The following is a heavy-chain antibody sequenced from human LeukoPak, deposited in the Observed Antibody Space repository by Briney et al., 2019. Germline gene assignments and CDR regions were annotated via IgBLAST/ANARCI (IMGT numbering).Heavy chain of an antibody. Sequence: PGGSLRLSCAASGFTVSSNYMSWVRQAPGKGLEWVSVIYSGGSTYYADSVKGRFTISRDNSKNTLYLQMNSLRAEDTAVYYCASSAAGDLYFDYWGQETLVTVSS. D-gene: IGHD6-13*01. V-gene: IGHV3-66*01. J-gene: IGHJ4*02. CDR3: ASSAAGDLYFDY. CDR1: GFTVSSNY. CDR2: IYSGGST.